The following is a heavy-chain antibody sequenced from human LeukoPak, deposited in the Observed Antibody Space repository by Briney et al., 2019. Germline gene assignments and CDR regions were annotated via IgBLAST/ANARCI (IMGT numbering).Heavy chain of an antibody. Sequence: SETLSLTCSVSGGSISSRNYYWGWIRQPPGKKLEWIGSIYYSGGTYYNPSLKSRVTISVDTSKNQFSLKLNSVTAADTAVYYCALLWFGEEDYWGQGTLVTVSS. CDR3: ALLWFGEEDY. V-gene: IGHV4-39*01. CDR1: GGSISSRNYY. D-gene: IGHD3-10*01. J-gene: IGHJ4*02. CDR2: IYYSGGT.